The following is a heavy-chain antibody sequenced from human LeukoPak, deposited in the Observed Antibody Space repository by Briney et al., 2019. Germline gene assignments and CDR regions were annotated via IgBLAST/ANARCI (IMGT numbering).Heavy chain of an antibody. V-gene: IGHV4-34*01. CDR1: GGSFSDYY. CDR3: ARGGRSYYDSSGYYYS. CDR2: INHSGST. Sequence: PLETLSLTCTVYGGSFSDYYWSWIRQPPGKGLEWIGEINHSGSTNYSPSLKSRVTISVDTSNNQFSLKLSSVTAADTAVYYCARGGRSYYDSSGYYYSWGQGILVTVSS. J-gene: IGHJ4*02. D-gene: IGHD3-22*01.